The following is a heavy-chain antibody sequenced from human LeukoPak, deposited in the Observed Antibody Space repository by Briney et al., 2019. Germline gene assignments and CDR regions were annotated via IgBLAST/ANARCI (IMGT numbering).Heavy chain of an antibody. CDR2: IYYGGST. CDR3: ARGDFWNGYYH. D-gene: IGHD3-3*01. Sequence: PSETLSLTCTVSGGSISSGDYYWRWIRQPPGKGLEWFGYIYYGGSTYYNPSLKSRVTISLDTSKNQFSLKLSSVTAADTAVYYCARGDFWNGYYHWGHGTLVTVSS. V-gene: IGHV4-30-4*01. J-gene: IGHJ4*01. CDR1: GGSISSGDYY.